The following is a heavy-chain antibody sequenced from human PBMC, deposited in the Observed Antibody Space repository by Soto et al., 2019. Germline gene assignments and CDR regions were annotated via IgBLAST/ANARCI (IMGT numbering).Heavy chain of an antibody. D-gene: IGHD6-13*01. J-gene: IGHJ6*02. CDR2: IWHDGSKK. CDR3: ARGSIVAAEYGMDV. CDR1: GFSFSSYG. Sequence: GGSLRLSCAASGFSFSSYGMHWVRQAPGKVLEWVAVIWHDGSKKYYADSVKGRLIISRDNSKNTLYVQINSLRAEDTAVYFCARGSIVAAEYGMDVXGQGTTVTVS. V-gene: IGHV3-33*01.